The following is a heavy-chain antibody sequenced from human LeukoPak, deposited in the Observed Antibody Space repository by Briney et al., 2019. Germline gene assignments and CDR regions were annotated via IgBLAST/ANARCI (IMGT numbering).Heavy chain of an antibody. CDR2: IYYSGST. J-gene: IGHJ4*02. Sequence: SETLSLTCTVSGGSISSGDYYWSWIRQPPGKGLEWIGYIYYSGSTYYNPSLKSRVTISVDTSKNQFSLKLSSVTAADTAVYYCARGRADSSSWYAYWGQGTLVTVSS. CDR1: GGSISSGDYY. CDR3: ARGRADSSSWYAY. V-gene: IGHV4-30-4*08. D-gene: IGHD6-13*01.